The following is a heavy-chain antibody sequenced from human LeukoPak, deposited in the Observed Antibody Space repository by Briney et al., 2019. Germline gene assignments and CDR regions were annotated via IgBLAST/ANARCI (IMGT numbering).Heavy chain of an antibody. CDR2: ITSSSTYI. J-gene: IGHJ4*02. D-gene: IGHD3-10*01. Sequence: PGGSLRLSCAASGFTFSSYSMNWVRQAPGKGLEWVSSITSSSTYIYYADSVKGRFTISRDNAKNSLYLQMNSLRAEDTAVYYCARARFVGGFDYWGQGTLVTVSS. CDR3: ARARFVGGFDY. V-gene: IGHV3-21*01. CDR1: GFTFSSYS.